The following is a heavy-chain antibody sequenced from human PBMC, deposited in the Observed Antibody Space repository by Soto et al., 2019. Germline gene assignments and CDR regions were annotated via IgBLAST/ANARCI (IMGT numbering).Heavy chain of an antibody. CDR1: GGSFSGYY. Sequence: SETLSLTCAVYGGSFSGYYWSWIRQPPGKGLEWIGEINHSGSTNYNPSLKSRVTISVDTSKNQFSLKLSSVTAADTAVYYCARPRLISTNWFDPWGQGTLVTVSS. V-gene: IGHV4-34*01. D-gene: IGHD3-3*02. J-gene: IGHJ5*02. CDR2: INHSGST. CDR3: ARPRLISTNWFDP.